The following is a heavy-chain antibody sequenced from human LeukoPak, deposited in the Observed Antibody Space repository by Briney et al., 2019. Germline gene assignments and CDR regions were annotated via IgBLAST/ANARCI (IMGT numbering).Heavy chain of an antibody. Sequence: SQTLSLTCTVSGGSISSGSYYWSWIRQPAGKGLEWIGRIYTSGSTNYNPSLKSRVTISVDTSKNQFSLKLSSVTAADTAVYYCARVLDYYGSGSYSPWFDPWGQGTLVTVSS. D-gene: IGHD3-10*01. V-gene: IGHV4-61*02. CDR3: ARVLDYYGSGSYSPWFDP. CDR1: GGSISSGSYY. CDR2: IYTSGST. J-gene: IGHJ5*02.